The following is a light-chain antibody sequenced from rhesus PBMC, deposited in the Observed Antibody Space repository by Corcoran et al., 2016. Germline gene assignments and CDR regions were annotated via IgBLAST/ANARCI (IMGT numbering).Light chain of an antibody. CDR1: QSLSNY. J-gene: IGKJ4*01. CDR2: RAS. Sequence: DIQMTQSPSSLSASVGDRVTITCQASQSLSNYLNWYQQKPGKIPKLLIYRASSLHSGIPSRFSGSGSGTDCPLTISSLQPEDFATYYCQQGYSYPLTFGGGTKVELK. V-gene: IGKV1S9*01. CDR3: QQGYSYPLT.